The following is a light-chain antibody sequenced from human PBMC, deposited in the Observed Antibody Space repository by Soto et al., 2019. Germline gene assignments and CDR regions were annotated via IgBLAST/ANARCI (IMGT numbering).Light chain of an antibody. V-gene: IGKV1-12*01. CDR3: QQTLSFPPP. Sequence: DIQMTQSPSSVSASVGDRVTIAFRASQAIDSWLAWYQQKPGEAPKLLIFTGSLLHSGVPPRFSGSGSGTDFTLTISSLQPEDFATYYCQQTLSFPPPFGQGTKV. J-gene: IGKJ1*01. CDR1: QAIDSW. CDR2: TGS.